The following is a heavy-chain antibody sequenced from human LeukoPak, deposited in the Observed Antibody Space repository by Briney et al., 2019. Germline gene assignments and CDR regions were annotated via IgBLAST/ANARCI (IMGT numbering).Heavy chain of an antibody. CDR1: GYSFTSYW. CDR3: TRSHYDSSGYLT. D-gene: IGHD3-22*01. CDR2: IHPGKSDT. V-gene: IGHV5-51*01. J-gene: IGHJ5*02. Sequence: GESLKISCKGSGYSFTSYWIGWVRQMPGKGLEWMGIIHPGKSDTRYSPSSQGQVTISVDNSINTAYLQWSSLKASDTAMYYCTRSHYDSSGYLTWGQGTLVTVSS.